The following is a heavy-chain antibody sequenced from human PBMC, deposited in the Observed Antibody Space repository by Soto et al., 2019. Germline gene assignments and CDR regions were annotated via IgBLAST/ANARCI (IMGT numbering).Heavy chain of an antibody. J-gene: IGHJ3*02. CDR2: ISYDGSNK. CDR3: ARDFLDAFDI. CDR1: GFTFSGYA. Sequence: GGSLRLSCAASGFTFSGYARHWVRQAPGKGLEWVAVISYDGSNKYYADSVKGRFTISRDNSKNTLYLQMNSLRAEDTAVYYCARDFLDAFDIWGQGTMVTVSS. V-gene: IGHV3-30-3*01.